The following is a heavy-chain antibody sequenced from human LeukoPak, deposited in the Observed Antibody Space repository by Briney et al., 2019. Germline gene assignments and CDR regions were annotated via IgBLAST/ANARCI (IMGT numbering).Heavy chain of an antibody. V-gene: IGHV3-13*01. J-gene: IGHJ2*01. Sequence: PGGSLRLSCAASGFTFSDYDFHWVRQTTGKGLEWVSGIGVLDDTYYPGSVKGRFTISRENAKNSLYLQMNSLRAGDTAVYYCAREFCGSASKCSGGYFFDLWGRGILVTVSS. CDR1: GFTFSDYD. D-gene: IGHD1-26*01. CDR3: AREFCGSASKCSGGYFFDL. CDR2: IGVLDDT.